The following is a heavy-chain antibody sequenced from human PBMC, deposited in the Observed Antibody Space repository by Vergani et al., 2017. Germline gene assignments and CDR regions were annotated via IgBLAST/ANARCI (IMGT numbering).Heavy chain of an antibody. J-gene: IGHJ6*02. Sequence: QVQLVQSGAEVKKPGASVKVSCKASGYTFTSYYMHWVRQAPGQGLEWMGIINPSGGSTSYAQKFQGRVTMTRDTSTSTVYMELSSLRSEDTAVYYCATGYCSSTSCYLVYGMDVWGQGTTVTVSS. CDR2: INPSGGST. D-gene: IGHD2-2*01. CDR1: GYTFTSYY. V-gene: IGHV1-46*01. CDR3: ATGYCSSTSCYLVYGMDV.